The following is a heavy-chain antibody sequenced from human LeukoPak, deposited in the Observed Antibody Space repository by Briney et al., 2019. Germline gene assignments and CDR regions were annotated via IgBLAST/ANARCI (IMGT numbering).Heavy chain of an antibody. Sequence: SGGSLRLSCVASGFTFSNYWLHWVRHAPEKGLMWVSKINSDGSGPNYADSVKGRFTISRDNAKNTLYLQMNSLRAEDTAVYYCARDVYGLGDYWGQGTLVTVSS. CDR3: ARDVYGLGDY. V-gene: IGHV3-74*01. CDR1: GFTFSNYW. CDR2: INSDGSGP. D-gene: IGHD1-14*01. J-gene: IGHJ4*02.